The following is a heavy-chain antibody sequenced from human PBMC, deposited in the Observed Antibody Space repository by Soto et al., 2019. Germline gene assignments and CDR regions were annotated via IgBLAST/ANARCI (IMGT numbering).Heavy chain of an antibody. V-gene: IGHV4-4*07. J-gene: IGHJ4*02. Sequence: SETLSLTCTVSGGSINTFYWSWVQQPAGKGLEWIGRIFSSGSTSFNPSLESRVAMSVDTSKNHFSLNLSSVTAADKAVYYCAREGSYSAYNFAHGIQLWSFDFWGQGALVTVSS. CDR1: GGSINTFY. CDR2: IFSSGST. CDR3: AREGSYSAYNFAHGIQLWSFDF. D-gene: IGHD5-12*01.